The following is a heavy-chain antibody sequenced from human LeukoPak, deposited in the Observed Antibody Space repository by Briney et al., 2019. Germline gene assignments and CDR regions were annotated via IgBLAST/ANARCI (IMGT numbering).Heavy chain of an antibody. J-gene: IGHJ3*02. Sequence: GASVKVSCKPSGYTFTAYYIHWVRQAPGQGLEWVAWINPSSGGANYAQKFQGRVTMTRDTSIITAYLEPSSLRSDDTAVYYCARGPPSTVLTPDDAFDIWGHGTVVTVSS. CDR1: GYTFTAYY. CDR3: ARGPPSTVLTPDDAFDI. CDR2: INPSSGGA. V-gene: IGHV1-2*02. D-gene: IGHD4-23*01.